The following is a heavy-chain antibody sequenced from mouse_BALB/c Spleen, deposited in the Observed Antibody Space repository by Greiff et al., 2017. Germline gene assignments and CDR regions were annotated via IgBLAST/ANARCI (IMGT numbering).Heavy chain of an antibody. Sequence: EVQLQQSGTVLARPGASVKMSCKASGYSFTSYWMHWVKQRPGQGLEWIGAIYPGNSDTSYNQKFKGKAKLTAVTSASTAYMELSSLTNEDSAVLYCTRGTGSYAMDYWGQGTSVTVSS. V-gene: IGHV1-5*01. CDR3: TRGTGSYAMDY. CDR1: GYSFTSYW. D-gene: IGHD4-1*01. J-gene: IGHJ4*01. CDR2: IYPGNSDT.